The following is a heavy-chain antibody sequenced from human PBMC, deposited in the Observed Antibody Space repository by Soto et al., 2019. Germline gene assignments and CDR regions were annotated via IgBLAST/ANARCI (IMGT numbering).Heavy chain of an antibody. V-gene: IGHV4-31*03. CDR2: IYYSGST. CDR3: ARQDDYGGNSLYFDY. J-gene: IGHJ4*02. CDR1: GGSISSGGYY. D-gene: IGHD4-17*01. Sequence: QVQLQESGPGLVKPSQTLSLTCTVSGGSISSGGYYWSWIRQHPGKGLEWIGYIYYSGSTYYNPSLRGRVTISVDTSKTQFSLKLSFVTAADTAVYYCARQDDYGGNSLYFDYWGQGTLVTVSS.